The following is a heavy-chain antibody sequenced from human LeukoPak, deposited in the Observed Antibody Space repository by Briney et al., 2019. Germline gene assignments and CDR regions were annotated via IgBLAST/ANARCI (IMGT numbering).Heavy chain of an antibody. CDR3: ARHRRDYYGSGRMYYFDY. D-gene: IGHD3-10*01. Sequence: SETLSLTCTVSGGSVSSYYWSWIRQPPGKGLEWIGYIYYSGSTNYNPSLKSRVTISVDTSKNQFSLKLSSVTAADTAVYYCARHRRDYYGSGRMYYFDYWGQGTLVTVSS. J-gene: IGHJ4*02. CDR2: IYYSGST. CDR1: GGSVSSYY. V-gene: IGHV4-59*08.